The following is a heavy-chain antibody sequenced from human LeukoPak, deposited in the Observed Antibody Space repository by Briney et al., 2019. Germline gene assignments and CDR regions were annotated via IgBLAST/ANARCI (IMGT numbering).Heavy chain of an antibody. CDR1: GLVFSSYT. CDR3: VGNQDFWSGYHAFEY. CDR2: STPATDST. J-gene: IGHJ4*02. D-gene: IGHD3-3*01. Sequence: GGSLRPSCAASGLVFSSYTMGWVRHAPGKGLEWVSSSTPATDSTNYADSVQVRFTISRDNAKKTAYLQMNSLRVEDTAIYFCVGNQDFWSGYHAFEYWGQGILVTVSS. V-gene: IGHV3-21*01.